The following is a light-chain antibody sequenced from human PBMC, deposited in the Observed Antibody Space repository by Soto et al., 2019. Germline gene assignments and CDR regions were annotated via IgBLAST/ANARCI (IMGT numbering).Light chain of an antibody. CDR1: QSIYSS. CDR3: QQSYSAPYT. Sequence: DIHMTQSPSSLSASVGDRVTITCRASQSIYSSLNWYHQKPGKAPKLLIYAASNLQSGVPSRFSGSGSGTDFTLSISSLQPEDFATYYCQQSYSAPYTFGQGTKLEI. CDR2: AAS. V-gene: IGKV1-39*01. J-gene: IGKJ2*01.